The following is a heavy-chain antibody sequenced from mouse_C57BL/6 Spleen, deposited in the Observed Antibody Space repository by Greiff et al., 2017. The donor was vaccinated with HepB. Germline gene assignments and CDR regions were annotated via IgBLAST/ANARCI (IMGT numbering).Heavy chain of an antibody. CDR1: GYTFTDYE. CDR3: PVYYGPRRGFAY. Sequence: QVQLQQSGAELVRPGASVTLSCKASGYTFTDYEMHWVKQTPVHGLEWIGAIDPETGGTAYNQKFKGKAILTADKSSSTAYMELRSLTSEDSAVYYCPVYYGPRRGFAYWGQGTVVTVSA. V-gene: IGHV1-15*01. D-gene: IGHD2-1*01. J-gene: IGHJ3*01. CDR2: IDPETGGT.